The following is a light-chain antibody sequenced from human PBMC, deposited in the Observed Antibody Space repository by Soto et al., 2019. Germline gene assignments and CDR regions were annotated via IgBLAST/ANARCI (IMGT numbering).Light chain of an antibody. CDR3: QQSYSTPRT. V-gene: IGKV1-39*01. CDR2: GAS. CDR1: QSISSN. J-gene: IGKJ2*01. Sequence: DIQMTQSPYSLSASVGDRVTITCRASQSISSNLNWYQQKPGKAPKLLIYGASSLQSGVPSRFSGSGSGTDFTLLSSSLQPEDFATYYCQQSYSTPRTFGQGTKPEIK.